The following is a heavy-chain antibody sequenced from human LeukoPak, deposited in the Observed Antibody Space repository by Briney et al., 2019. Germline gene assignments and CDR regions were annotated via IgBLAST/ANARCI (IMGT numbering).Heavy chain of an antibody. D-gene: IGHD3-22*01. CDR1: GLTFSDYS. Sequence: PGGSLRLSCTASGLTFSDYSMSWVRQAPGKGLEWVANIKKDRSEKYYVDSVKGRFTISRDNAKNSLYLQMNSLRAEDTAVYYCARDLYRIVVVPHYFDYWGQGTLVTVSS. CDR3: ARDLYRIVVVPHYFDY. V-gene: IGHV3-7*01. J-gene: IGHJ4*02. CDR2: IKKDRSEK.